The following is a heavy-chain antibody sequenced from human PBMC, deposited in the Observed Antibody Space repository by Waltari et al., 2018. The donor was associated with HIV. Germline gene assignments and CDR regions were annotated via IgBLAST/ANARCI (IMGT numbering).Heavy chain of an antibody. CDR3: ATGGAFFDY. D-gene: IGHD3-10*01. J-gene: IGHJ4*02. V-gene: IGHV3-66*01. CDR1: GFTVSSNN. CDR2: LYMGGYF. Sequence: EVQLVESGGGLVQPGGSLRLSCAASGFTVSSNNMNLVRQRPGKWLEWVSILYMGGYFYYEDSVKGRFTISRDNSRNTLFLHMSSLRDEDTAVYYCATGGAFFDYWGQGSLVTVSS.